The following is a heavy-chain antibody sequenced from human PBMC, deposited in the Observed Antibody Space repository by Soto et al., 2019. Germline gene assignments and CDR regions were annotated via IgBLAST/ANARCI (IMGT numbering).Heavy chain of an antibody. CDR2: IIPIFATA. Sequence: ASVKVSCKASGGTFSRDAITWVRQAPGQGLEWMGGIIPIFATANYAQKIQGRVTITADESTSTAYMELSSLTSEDTAVYYCARGPGSGWDILSISYFDYWGQGTLVTVSS. V-gene: IGHV1-69*13. D-gene: IGHD6-19*01. CDR3: ARGPGSGWDILSISYFDY. CDR1: GGTFSRDA. J-gene: IGHJ4*02.